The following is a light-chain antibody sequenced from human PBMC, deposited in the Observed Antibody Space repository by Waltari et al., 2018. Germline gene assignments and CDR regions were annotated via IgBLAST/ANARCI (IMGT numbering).Light chain of an antibody. CDR2: YVT. CDR1: SSNIWAYNL. J-gene: IGLJ3*02. V-gene: IGLV2-23*02. Sequence: QSALTQPASVSGSPGQSITIPCTGTSSNIWAYNLFSWFQHHPGKVPQLVMYYVTKRPSGISDRFSGSKSGNTASLTISTLQADDEADYYCCSYSTSGSWMFGGGTKVTVL. CDR3: CSYSTSGSWM.